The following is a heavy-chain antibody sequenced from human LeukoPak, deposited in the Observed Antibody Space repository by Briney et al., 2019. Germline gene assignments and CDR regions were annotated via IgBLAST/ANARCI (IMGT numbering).Heavy chain of an antibody. Sequence: PGGSLRLSCAASGFTFSSYGMSWVRQAPGKGLEWVSVISYSGSSTYYADSVKGRFTISRDNSKNTLYLQMNSLRAEDTAVYYCASGYSYGDNWGQGTLVTVSS. CDR2: ISYSGSST. CDR3: ASGYSYGDN. J-gene: IGHJ4*02. CDR1: GFTFSSYG. V-gene: IGHV3-23*01. D-gene: IGHD5-18*01.